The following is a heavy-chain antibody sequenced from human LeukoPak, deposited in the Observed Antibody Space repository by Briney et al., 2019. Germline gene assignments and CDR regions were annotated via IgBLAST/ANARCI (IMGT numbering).Heavy chain of an antibody. CDR1: GSTLTSYG. V-gene: IGHV1-18*01. CDR2: ISVYNGNT. J-gene: IGHJ6*02. Sequence: ASVTVSCKASGSTLTSYGISWVRQAPGQGLEWMGWISVYNGNTNYAQKLQGRVTKTTDTSTSTAYMELRSLRSDDTAVYYCARGLERYYYGSGTYVYYYGMDTWGQGTTVTVSS. D-gene: IGHD3-10*01. CDR3: ARGLERYYYGSGTYVYYYGMDT.